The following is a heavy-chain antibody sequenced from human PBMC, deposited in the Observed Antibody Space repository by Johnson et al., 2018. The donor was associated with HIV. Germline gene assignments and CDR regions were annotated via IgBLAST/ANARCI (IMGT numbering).Heavy chain of an antibody. D-gene: IGHD3-22*01. CDR3: ARARPNSYYYDSSGYPDAFDI. CDR1: GFTFDDYA. J-gene: IGHJ3*02. Sequence: VQLVESGGDVVQPGRSLRLSCAASGFTFDDYAMHWVRQAPGKGLEWVSGISWNSGSIGYADSVKGRFTISRDNAKNSLYLQMNSLRAEDTAVYYCARARPNSYYYDSSGYPDAFDIWGQGTMVTVSS. V-gene: IGHV3-9*01. CDR2: ISWNSGSI.